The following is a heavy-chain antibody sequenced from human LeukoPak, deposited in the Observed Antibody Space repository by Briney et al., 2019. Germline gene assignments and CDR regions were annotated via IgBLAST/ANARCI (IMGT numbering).Heavy chain of an antibody. CDR2: ISSSSSYI. J-gene: IGHJ2*01. CDR3: ASYNQRLPSWFFDL. D-gene: IGHD6-25*01. V-gene: IGHV3-21*04. CDR1: GFTFSSYS. Sequence: PGGSLSLSCAASGFTFSSYSINWVRQAPGKGLEWVSSISSSSSYIYYADSVKGRFTISRDNAKNTVYLQMNSLRAEDTALYYCASYNQRLPSWFFDLWARDTLVTVSS.